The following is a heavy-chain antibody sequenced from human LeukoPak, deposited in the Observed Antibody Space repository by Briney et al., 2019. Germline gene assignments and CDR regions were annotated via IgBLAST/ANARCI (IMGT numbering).Heavy chain of an antibody. J-gene: IGHJ4*02. CDR3: ARALGPCSGGSCYTTTSFDC. V-gene: IGHV3-20*04. Sequence: GGSLRLSCAASGFTFDDYGMSWVRQAPGKGLEWVSGINWNGGSTGYADSVKGRFPISRDNAKNSLYLQMNSLRAEDTALYYCARALGPCSGGSCYTTTSFDCWGQGTLVTVSS. CDR2: INWNGGST. CDR1: GFTFDDYG. D-gene: IGHD2-15*01.